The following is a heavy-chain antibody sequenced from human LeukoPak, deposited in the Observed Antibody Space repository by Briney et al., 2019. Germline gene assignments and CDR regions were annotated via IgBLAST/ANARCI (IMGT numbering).Heavy chain of an antibody. CDR1: GYTFTNYD. CDR2: MRPNTGDT. J-gene: IGHJ4*02. V-gene: IGHV1-8*01. CDR3: AISTGWYRFDY. Sequence: ASVKVSCRASGYTFTNYDFNWVRQAPGQGLEWLGWMRPNTGDTHSALKFQRRVTMTRDTSITTAYMELSSLASDDTAVYFCAISTGWYRFDYWGQGTKVTVSS. D-gene: IGHD6-19*01.